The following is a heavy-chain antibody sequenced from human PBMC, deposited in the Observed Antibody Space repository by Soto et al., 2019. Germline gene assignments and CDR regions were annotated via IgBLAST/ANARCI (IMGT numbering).Heavy chain of an antibody. CDR3: ATGHYDYVWRSYRSLYYYYYGMDV. CDR2: FDPEDGET. CDR1: GYTLTELS. V-gene: IGHV1-24*01. D-gene: IGHD3-16*02. J-gene: IGHJ6*02. Sequence: ASVKVSCKVSGYTLTELSMHWVRQAPGKGLEWMGGFDPEDGETIYAQKFQGRVTMTEDTSTDTAYMELSSLRSEDTAVYYCATGHYDYVWRSYRSLYYYYYGMDVWGQGTTVTVSS.